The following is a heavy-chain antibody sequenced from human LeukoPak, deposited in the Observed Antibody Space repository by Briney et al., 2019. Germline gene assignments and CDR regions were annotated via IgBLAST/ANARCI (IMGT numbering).Heavy chain of an antibody. Sequence: PSQTLSLTCTVSGGSISSGSYYWSWIRQPAGKGLEWIGRIYTSGSTNYNPSLKSRVTISVDTSKNQFSLKLSSVTAADTAVYYCARGRVVPAAISGFPIGGWFDPWGQGTLVTVSS. J-gene: IGHJ5*02. V-gene: IGHV4-61*02. CDR3: ARGRVVPAAISGFPIGGWFDP. D-gene: IGHD2-2*02. CDR2: IYTSGST. CDR1: GGSISSGSYY.